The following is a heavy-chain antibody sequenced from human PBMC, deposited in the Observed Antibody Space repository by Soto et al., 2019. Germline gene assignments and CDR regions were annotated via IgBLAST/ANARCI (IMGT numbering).Heavy chain of an antibody. D-gene: IGHD5-12*01. Sequence: PGGSLRLSCAASGFTFSSYGMHGVRQAPGKGLEWVAVIWYDGSNKYYADSVKGRFTISRDNSKNTLYLQMNSLRAEDTAVYYCARDRRSLRIDSYHGICVWGQGTTLAVSS. CDR3: ARDRRSLRIDSYHGICV. CDR2: IWYDGSNK. V-gene: IGHV3-33*01. CDR1: GFTFSSYG. J-gene: IGHJ6*02.